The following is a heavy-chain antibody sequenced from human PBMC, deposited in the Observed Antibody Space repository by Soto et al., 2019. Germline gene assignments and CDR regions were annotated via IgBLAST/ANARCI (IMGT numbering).Heavy chain of an antibody. V-gene: IGHV3-7*03. CDR1: GFTFSSYW. CDR2: IKQDGSEK. D-gene: IGHD3-22*01. Sequence: ESGGGLVQPGGSLRLSCAASGFTFSSYWMSWVRQAPGKGLEWVANIKQDGSEKYYVDSVKGRFTISRDNAKNSLYLQMNSLRAEDTAVYYCARGWEYYYDTSGYAYYFDYWGQGTLVTVSS. J-gene: IGHJ4*02. CDR3: ARGWEYYYDTSGYAYYFDY.